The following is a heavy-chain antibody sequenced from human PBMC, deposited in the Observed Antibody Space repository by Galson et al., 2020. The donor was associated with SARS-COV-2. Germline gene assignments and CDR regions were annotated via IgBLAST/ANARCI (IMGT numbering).Heavy chain of an antibody. J-gene: IGHJ6*03. V-gene: IGHV3-66*02. Sequence: GGSLRLSCAASGFTVSSNYMSWVRQAPGKGLEWVSVIYSGGSTYYADSVKGRFTISRDNSKNTLYLQMNSLRAEDTAVYYCASIRPEYYYYYMDVWGKGTTVTVSS. CDR2: IYSGGST. CDR1: GFTVSSNY. CDR3: ASIRPEYYYYYMDV.